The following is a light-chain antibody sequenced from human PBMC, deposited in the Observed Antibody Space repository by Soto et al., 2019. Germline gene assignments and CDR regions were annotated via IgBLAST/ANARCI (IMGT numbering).Light chain of an antibody. CDR1: QNISNY. V-gene: IGKV3-11*01. Sequence: IVLTHSPGTLSFSPGKRATLSCRASQNISNYLIWYQQKPGQAPRLLIYDVSNRDTGIPARGSSRGSWPVCTRTISSLEPEDFEVYYCQQSHNWTRTFGRGTKVDIK. J-gene: IGKJ1*01. CDR3: QQSHNWTRT. CDR2: DVS.